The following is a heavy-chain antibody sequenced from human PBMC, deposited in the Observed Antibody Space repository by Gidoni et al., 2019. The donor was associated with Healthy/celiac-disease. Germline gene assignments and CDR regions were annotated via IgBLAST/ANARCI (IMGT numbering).Heavy chain of an antibody. J-gene: IGHJ4*02. CDR3: ARDRDDFWSGYGIRFDY. CDR2: ISSSSSTI. Sequence: EVQLVESGGGLVQPGGSLRLSCAASGFTFSSYSMNWVRQAPGKGLEWVSYISSSSSTIYYADSVKGRFTISRDNAKNSLYLQMNSLRDEDTAVYYCARDRDDFWSGYGIRFDYWGQGTLVTVSS. D-gene: IGHD3-3*01. V-gene: IGHV3-48*02. CDR1: GFTFSSYS.